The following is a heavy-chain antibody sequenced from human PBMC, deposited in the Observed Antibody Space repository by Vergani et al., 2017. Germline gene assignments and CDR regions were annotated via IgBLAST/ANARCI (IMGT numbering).Heavy chain of an antibody. CDR2: INHSGST. V-gene: IGHV4-34*01. CDR3: ARGRKMVRGVRDYYYMDV. J-gene: IGHJ6*03. Sequence: QVQLQQWGAGLLKPSETLSLSCAVYGRSFSGYYWSWIRQPPGKGLEWIGEINHSGSTKYNPSLKSRVTISVDTSKNQFSLKLSSVTAADTAVYYCARGRKMVRGVRDYYYMDVWGKGTTVTVSS. CDR1: GRSFSGYY. D-gene: IGHD3-10*01.